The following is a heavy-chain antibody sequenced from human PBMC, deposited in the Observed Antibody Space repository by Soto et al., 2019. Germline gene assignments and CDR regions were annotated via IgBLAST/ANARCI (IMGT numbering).Heavy chain of an antibody. V-gene: IGHV3-23*01. J-gene: IGHJ4*02. CDR3: ANPYYDFWSGLL. D-gene: IGHD3-3*01. CDR2: ITGSGGST. CDR1: GFSFSSYA. Sequence: LRLSCAASGFSFSSYAMSWVRQAPGKGLEWVSSITGSGGSTYYADSVKGRFTISRDNSKRTLYLQMNSLRADDTALYYCANPYYDFWSGLLWGQGTPVTVSS.